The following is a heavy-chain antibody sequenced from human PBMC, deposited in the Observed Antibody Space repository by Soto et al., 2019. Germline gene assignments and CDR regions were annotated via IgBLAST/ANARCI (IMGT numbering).Heavy chain of an antibody. V-gene: IGHV5-10-1*01. CDR1: GYSFTSYW. CDR2: IDPSDSYT. CDR3: AREEIGSSSYYGMDV. J-gene: IGHJ6*01. Sequence: GESLKISCKGSGYSFTSYWISWLRQMPVKGLEWMGSIDPSDSYTNYSPSFQGHVTISADKSISTAYLQWSSLKASGTAMYYCAREEIGSSSYYGMDVWGQGTKVTVSS. D-gene: IGHD6-6*01.